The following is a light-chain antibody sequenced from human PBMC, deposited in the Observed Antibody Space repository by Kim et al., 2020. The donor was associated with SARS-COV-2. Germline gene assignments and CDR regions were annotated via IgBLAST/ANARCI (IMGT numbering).Light chain of an antibody. V-gene: IGKV3D-15*01. Sequence: SPGERATPSVRAREGAKSTLAGYQPKPGQAPQLLISGAFPRGTGGPTRFSGSGAGTEFTLTISPLQSEDFAVFYCQEYNNWPFTFGRGTKGDIK. CDR2: GAF. CDR1: EGAKST. J-gene: IGKJ3*01. CDR3: QEYNNWPFT.